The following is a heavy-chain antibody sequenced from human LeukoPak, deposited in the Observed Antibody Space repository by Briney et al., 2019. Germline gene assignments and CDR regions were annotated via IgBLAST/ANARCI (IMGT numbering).Heavy chain of an antibody. CDR1: GYTPTELS. V-gene: IGHV1-24*01. CDR3: ATDFYRGLQFDY. Sequence: GASVKVSCKVSGYTPTELSMNWVRQAPGKGLEWMGRFDPEDGETIYTQKFQGRVTMTEDTSTDTAYMELTSLRSEGTAVYYCATDFYRGLQFDYWGQGTLVIVSS. J-gene: IGHJ4*02. D-gene: IGHD2/OR15-2a*01. CDR2: FDPEDGET.